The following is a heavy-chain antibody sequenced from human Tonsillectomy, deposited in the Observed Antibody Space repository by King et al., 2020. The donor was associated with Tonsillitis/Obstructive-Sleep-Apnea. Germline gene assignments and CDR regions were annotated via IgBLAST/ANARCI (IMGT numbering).Heavy chain of an antibody. CDR2: ISSSSSTI. V-gene: IGHV3-48*02. Sequence: EVQLVESGGGLVQPGGSLRLSCAASGFTFSSYSMNWVRQAPGKGLEWVSYISSSSSTIYYADSVKGRFTISRDNAKNSLYLQMNSLRDEDTAVYYSAREGRFYGDPYYFDYWGQGTLVTVSS. J-gene: IGHJ4*02. CDR3: AREGRFYGDPYYFDY. CDR1: GFTFSSYS. D-gene: IGHD4-17*01.